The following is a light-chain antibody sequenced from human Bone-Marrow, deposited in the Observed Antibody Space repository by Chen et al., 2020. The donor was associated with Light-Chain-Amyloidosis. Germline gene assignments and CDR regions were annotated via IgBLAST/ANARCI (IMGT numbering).Light chain of an antibody. V-gene: IGLV2-8*01. CDR1: SSDVGGYNY. J-gene: IGLJ2*01. CDR3: SSYGGRTNLV. Sequence: QSALTQPPSASGSLGQSVTISCTGTSSDVGGYNYVSWYQQHPGKAPKLMISEVSKRPSGVPNSFSGSKSGSTASLTVSGLQPDDEADYYCSSYGGRTNLVFGGGTKLTVL. CDR2: EVS.